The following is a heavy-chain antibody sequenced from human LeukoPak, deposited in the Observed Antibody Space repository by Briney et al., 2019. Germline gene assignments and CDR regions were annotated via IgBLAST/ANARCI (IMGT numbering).Heavy chain of an antibody. Sequence: GGSLRLSCAASGFTFSSYAMSWVRQAPGKGLEWVSAISGSGGSTYYADSVKGRFTISRDNSKNTLYLQMNSLRAEDTAVYYCAREQGTYYYDSSGYFDYWGQGTLVTVSS. D-gene: IGHD3-22*01. CDR2: ISGSGGST. CDR3: AREQGTYYYDSSGYFDY. J-gene: IGHJ4*02. V-gene: IGHV3-23*01. CDR1: GFTFSSYA.